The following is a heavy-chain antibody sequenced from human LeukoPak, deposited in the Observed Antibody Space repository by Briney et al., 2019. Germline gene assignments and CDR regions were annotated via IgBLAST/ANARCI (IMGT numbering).Heavy chain of an antibody. CDR1: GGSISSYY. D-gene: IGHD2-2*01. J-gene: IGHJ5*02. Sequence: PSETLSLTCSVSGGSISSYYWSWIRQPSGKGLEWIGYIYTSGSSNYNPSLKSRVTISVDTSKNQFSLKLSSVTAADTAVYYCARHVGYCSSTSCYVLGWFDPWGQGTLVTVSS. V-gene: IGHV4-4*09. CDR2: IYTSGSS. CDR3: ARHVGYCSSTSCYVLGWFDP.